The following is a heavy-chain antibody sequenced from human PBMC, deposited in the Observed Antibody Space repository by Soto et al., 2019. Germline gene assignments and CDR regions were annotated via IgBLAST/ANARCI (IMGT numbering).Heavy chain of an antibody. CDR2: ISWNSGSI. D-gene: IGHD5-12*01. V-gene: IGHV3-9*01. CDR3: AKDNRIYVASTYYYYYYMDV. J-gene: IGHJ6*03. Sequence: GGSLRLSCAASGFTFDDYAMHWVRQAPGKGLEWVSGISWNSGSIGYADSVKGRFTISRDNAKNSLYLQMNSLRAEDTALYYCAKDNRIYVASTYYYYYYMDVWGKGTTVTVSS. CDR1: GFTFDDYA.